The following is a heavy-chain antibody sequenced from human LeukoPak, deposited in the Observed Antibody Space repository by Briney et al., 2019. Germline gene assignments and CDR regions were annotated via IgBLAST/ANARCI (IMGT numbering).Heavy chain of an antibody. Sequence: PGGSLRLSCAASGFXFSNAWISWVRQAPGKGLEWVGRIKSKTASGTTDYAAPVKGRFTISRDDSQNTLYLQMNSLQTEDTAVYYCTTDASPYCTDGKCYTGGNFDYWGQGTLVIVSS. CDR3: TTDASPYCTDGKCYTGGNFDY. D-gene: IGHD2-8*01. CDR1: GFXFSNAW. CDR2: IKSKTASGTT. V-gene: IGHV3-15*01. J-gene: IGHJ4*02.